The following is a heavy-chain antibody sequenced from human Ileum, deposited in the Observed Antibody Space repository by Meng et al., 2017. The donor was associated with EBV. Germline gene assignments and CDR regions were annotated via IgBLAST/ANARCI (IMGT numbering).Heavy chain of an antibody. CDR3: ARDLRVGGAFDY. V-gene: IGHV4-61*01. CDR1: GASFTSSCYY. CDR2: VNYNGDS. D-gene: IGHD1-26*01. Sequence: PGPALVSPSVPLPPTCLVSGASFTSSCYYWSWLRQSPGKGLEWLGYVNYNGDSTYNPSLKSRVTIFIDTSKKQFYLNLTSATAADTAIYYCARDLRVGGAFDYWGQGTLVTVSS. J-gene: IGHJ4*02.